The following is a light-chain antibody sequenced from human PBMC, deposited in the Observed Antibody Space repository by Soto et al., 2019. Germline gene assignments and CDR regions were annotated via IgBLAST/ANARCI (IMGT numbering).Light chain of an antibody. CDR3: QQYNNWPRT. CDR1: QSITSN. J-gene: IGKJ1*01. CDR2: GAA. Sequence: EIVMTQSPATLSASPGERATLSCRASQSITSNLAWYQQNPGQAPTLLIYGAATRATGIPARFSGSGSGTEFTLTISSLQSEDFAVYYCQQYNNWPRTFGQGTKVDIK. V-gene: IGKV3-15*01.